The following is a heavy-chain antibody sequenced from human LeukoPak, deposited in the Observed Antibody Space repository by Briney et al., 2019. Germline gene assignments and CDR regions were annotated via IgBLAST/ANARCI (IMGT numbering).Heavy chain of an antibody. Sequence: SETLSLTCTVSGGSISSYYWSWIRQPPGKRLEWIGYTYYSGSTNYNPYLKSRVTISVDTSKNQLSLKLSSVTAADTAVYYCAGVSKGYSSGWFDYWGQGTLVTVSS. V-gene: IGHV4-59*01. CDR2: TYYSGST. J-gene: IGHJ5*01. CDR1: GGSISSYY. CDR3: AGVSKGYSSGWFDY. D-gene: IGHD6-19*01.